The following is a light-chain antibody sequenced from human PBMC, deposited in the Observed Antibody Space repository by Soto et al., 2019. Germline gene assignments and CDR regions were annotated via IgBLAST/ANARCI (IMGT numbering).Light chain of an antibody. CDR3: CSYAGSYTYV. V-gene: IGLV2-11*01. CDR2: DVS. Sequence: QSVLTQPRSVSGSPGQSGTISCTGTSSDVGGYNYVSWYQQHPGKAPKLMIYDVSKRPSGVPDRFSGSKSGNTASLTISGLQAEDEADYYFCSYAGSYTYVFGTGTKLTVL. J-gene: IGLJ1*01. CDR1: SSDVGGYNY.